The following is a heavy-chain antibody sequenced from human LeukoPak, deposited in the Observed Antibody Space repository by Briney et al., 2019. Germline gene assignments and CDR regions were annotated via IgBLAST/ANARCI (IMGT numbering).Heavy chain of an antibody. J-gene: IGHJ4*02. CDR1: GGSISSYY. V-gene: IGHV4-59*12. CDR2: IYYSGST. CDR3: AREAQYDFWSGYLDY. Sequence: PSETLSLTCTVSGGSISSYYWSWIRQPPGKGLEWIGYIYYSGSTNYNPSLKSRVTISVDTSMNQFSLKLSSVTAADTAVYYCAREAQYDFWSGYLDYWGQGTLVTVSS. D-gene: IGHD3-3*01.